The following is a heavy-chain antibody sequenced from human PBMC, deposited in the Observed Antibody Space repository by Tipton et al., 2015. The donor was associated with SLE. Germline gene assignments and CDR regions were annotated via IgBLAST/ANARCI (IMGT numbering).Heavy chain of an antibody. CDR1: GGSISRQY. CDR2: IYYTGST. Sequence: TLSLTCTVSGGSISRQYWSWIRQSPGKGLEWIGYIYYTGSTNYNPSLKSRVTISVDTSKNQFSLKLSSVTAADTAVYYCARGGRFLEWLTYWGQGTLVTVSS. D-gene: IGHD3-3*01. CDR3: ARGGRFLEWLTY. V-gene: IGHV4-59*11. J-gene: IGHJ4*02.